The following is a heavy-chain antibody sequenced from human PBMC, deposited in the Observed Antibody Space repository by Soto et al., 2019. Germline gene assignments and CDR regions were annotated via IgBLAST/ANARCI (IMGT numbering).Heavy chain of an antibody. V-gene: IGHV3-33*01. CDR1: GFIFSSYG. CDR3: ARGTGTSNYYMDV. J-gene: IGHJ6*03. CDR2: IWYDGSDK. Sequence: QVQLVESGGGVVQPGRSLRLSCAASGFIFSSYGMHWVRQAPGKGLEWVAVIWYDGSDKYYEDSVKGRFTISRDNSKNMLFLQMNSVTAEDTAVYYCARGTGTSNYYMDVWGKGTTVTVSS. D-gene: IGHD1-7*01.